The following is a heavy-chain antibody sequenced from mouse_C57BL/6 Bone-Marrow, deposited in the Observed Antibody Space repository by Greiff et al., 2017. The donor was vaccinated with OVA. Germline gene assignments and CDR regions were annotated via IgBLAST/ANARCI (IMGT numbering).Heavy chain of an antibody. CDR1: GYTFTGYW. D-gene: IGHD6-1*01. J-gene: IGHJ4*01. CDR2: ILPGRGST. V-gene: IGHV1-9*01. CDR3: AREAGVSMDD. Sequence: QVKLQQSGAELMKPGASVKLSCKATGYTFTGYWIEWVKQRPGNGLEWIGEILPGRGSTTSNEKCKGKATFTADTSSNTAYMLLSSLTTEDSAIYYWAREAGVSMDDWGQGTSVTVSS.